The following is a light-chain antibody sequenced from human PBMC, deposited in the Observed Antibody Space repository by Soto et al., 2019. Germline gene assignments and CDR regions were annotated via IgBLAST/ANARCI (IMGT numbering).Light chain of an antibody. Sequence: ELVMTQAPATLSVSPGERATLSCRASQSVNNNLAWYQQKPGQAPRLLIHAVSTRAAGIPARFSGRGSGTEFTLTISSLQSEDFAVYYCQQYNDWRTFGQGTKVDIK. CDR2: AVS. V-gene: IGKV3-15*01. CDR1: QSVNNN. J-gene: IGKJ1*01. CDR3: QQYNDWRT.